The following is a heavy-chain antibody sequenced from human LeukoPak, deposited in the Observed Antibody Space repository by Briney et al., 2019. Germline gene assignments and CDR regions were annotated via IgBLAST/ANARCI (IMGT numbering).Heavy chain of an antibody. D-gene: IGHD5/OR15-5a*01. Sequence: GGSLRLSCAASGFTFSGSGMHWVRQAPDKGLEWVAFIRYDGTNTYYTDSVKGRFTISRDNAKNSLYLQMNSLRAEDTALYYCARVYELREEDYYYYYMDVWGKGTTVTVSS. CDR3: ARVYELREEDYYYYYMDV. J-gene: IGHJ6*03. CDR2: IRYDGTNT. CDR1: GFTFSGSG. V-gene: IGHV3-30*02.